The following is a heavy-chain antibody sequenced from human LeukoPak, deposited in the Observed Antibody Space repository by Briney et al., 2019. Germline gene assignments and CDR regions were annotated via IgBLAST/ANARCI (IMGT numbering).Heavy chain of an antibody. V-gene: IGHV1-18*01. CDR2: ISAYNGNT. Sequence: ASVKVSCKASGYTFTSYGISWVRQAPGQGLEWMGWISAYNGNTNYAQKLQGRVTMTTDTSTSTAYMELRSLRSDGTAVYYCARALETYYYDSSGYSHFDYWGQGTLVTVSS. D-gene: IGHD3-22*01. CDR3: ARALETYYYDSSGYSHFDY. CDR1: GYTFTSYG. J-gene: IGHJ4*02.